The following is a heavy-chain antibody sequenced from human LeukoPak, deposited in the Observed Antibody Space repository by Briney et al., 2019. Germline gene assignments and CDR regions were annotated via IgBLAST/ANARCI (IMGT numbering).Heavy chain of an antibody. CDR1: GYSISSGYY. CDR3: ARRVLWFGPYYMDV. J-gene: IGHJ6*03. D-gene: IGHD3-10*01. V-gene: IGHV4-38-2*02. CDR2: IYHSGST. Sequence: SETLSLTCTVSGYSISSGYYWGWIRQPPGKGLEWIGGIYHSGSTYYNPSLKSRVTISVDTSKNQFSLKLSSVTAADTAVYYCARRVLWFGPYYMDVWGKGTTVTISS.